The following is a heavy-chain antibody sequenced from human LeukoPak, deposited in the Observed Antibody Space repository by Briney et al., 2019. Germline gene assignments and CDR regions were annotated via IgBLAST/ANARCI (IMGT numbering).Heavy chain of an antibody. D-gene: IGHD4-17*01. CDR3: ARGEDGDYYFQH. CDR1: GGSFSGYY. Sequence: PSETLSLTCAVYGGSFSGYYWSWIRQPPGKGLEWMGEINHSGSSNYNPSLKSRVTISVDTSQNQFSLKLSSVTAADTAVYYCARGEDGDYYFQHWGQGTLVTVSS. V-gene: IGHV4-34*01. J-gene: IGHJ1*01. CDR2: INHSGSS.